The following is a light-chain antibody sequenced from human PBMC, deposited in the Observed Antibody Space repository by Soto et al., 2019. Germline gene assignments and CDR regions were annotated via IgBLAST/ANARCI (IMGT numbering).Light chain of an antibody. CDR2: DDS. V-gene: IGLV3-21*02. CDR3: QVWDSSSEHYV. J-gene: IGLJ1*01. Sequence: SYELTQPPSESVAPGQTARITCGGSNMGSKSVHWYQQKPGQAPVLVFYDDSDRPSGIPERFSGSNSGNTATLTISRVEAGDEADDYCQVWDSSSEHYVFGTGTKVTVL. CDR1: NMGSKS.